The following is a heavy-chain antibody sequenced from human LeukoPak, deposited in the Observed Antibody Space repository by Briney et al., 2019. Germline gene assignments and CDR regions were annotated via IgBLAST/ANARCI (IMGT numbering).Heavy chain of an antibody. J-gene: IGHJ4*02. CDR2: IVVGSGNT. V-gene: IGHV1-58*02. CDR3: ARGAKNYYDSSGYYYPIPFDY. CDR1: GFTFTSSA. D-gene: IGHD3-22*01. Sequence: SVKVSCKASGFTFTSSAMQWVRQARGQRLEWIGCIVVGSGNTNYAQKFQGRVTMTRNTSISTAYMELSSLRSEDTAVYYCARGAKNYYDSSGYYYPIPFDYWGQGTLVTVSS.